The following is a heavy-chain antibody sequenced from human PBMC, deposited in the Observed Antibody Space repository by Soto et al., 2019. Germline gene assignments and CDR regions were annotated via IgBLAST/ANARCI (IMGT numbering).Heavy chain of an antibody. CDR3: TRDSIGTMVRGVIIPFDY. Sequence: PGGSMSLSCTASEFTFGDYAMSWFRQTPGKGLEWVGFIRSKAYGGTTEYAASVKGRFTISRDDSKSIAYLQMNSLKTEDTAVYYCTRDSIGTMVRGVIIPFDYWGQGTLVTVSS. D-gene: IGHD3-10*01. CDR1: EFTFGDYA. CDR2: IRSKAYGGTT. J-gene: IGHJ4*02. V-gene: IGHV3-49*03.